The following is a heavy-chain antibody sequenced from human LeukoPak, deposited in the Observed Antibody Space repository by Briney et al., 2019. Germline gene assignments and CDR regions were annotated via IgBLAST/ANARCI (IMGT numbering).Heavy chain of an antibody. V-gene: IGHV1-46*01. CDR3: ARDRSRRYGDYADY. J-gene: IGHJ4*02. CDR1: GYTFTSYY. D-gene: IGHD4-17*01. Sequence: ASVKVSCKASGYTFTSYYMHWVQQAPGQGLEWMGIRVTMTRDTSTSTVYMELSSLRSEDTAVYYCARDRSRRYGDYADYWGQGTLVTVSS.